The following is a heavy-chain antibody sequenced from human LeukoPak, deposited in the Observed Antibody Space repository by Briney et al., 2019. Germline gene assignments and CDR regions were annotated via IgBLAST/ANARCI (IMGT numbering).Heavy chain of an antibody. Sequence: GGSLRLSCAASGFTFSNAWMSWVRQAPGKGLEWVGRIKSRTDGGTTDYAAPVKGRFAISRDDSKNALYLQMNSLKTEDTAVYYCARHGYAGAVDYWGQGPLVTVSS. V-gene: IGHV3-15*01. J-gene: IGHJ4*02. CDR3: ARHGYAGAVDY. CDR2: IKSRTDGGTT. D-gene: IGHD1-26*01. CDR1: GFTFSNAW.